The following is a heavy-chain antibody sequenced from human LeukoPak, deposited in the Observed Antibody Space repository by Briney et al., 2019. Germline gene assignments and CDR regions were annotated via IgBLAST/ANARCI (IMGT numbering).Heavy chain of an antibody. V-gene: IGHV3-23*01. CDR1: GFTFSNYA. D-gene: IGHD3-10*01. CDR3: VKGFVHPTYYFDY. Sequence: PGGSLRPSCAASGFTFSNYAMMWVRQAPGERLEWVSSITGSGDGTYYADSVRGRFTISRDNSENTLYLQLNSLRAEDTAVYFCVKGFVHPTYYFDYWGQGTLVTVSS. J-gene: IGHJ4*02. CDR2: ITGSGDGT.